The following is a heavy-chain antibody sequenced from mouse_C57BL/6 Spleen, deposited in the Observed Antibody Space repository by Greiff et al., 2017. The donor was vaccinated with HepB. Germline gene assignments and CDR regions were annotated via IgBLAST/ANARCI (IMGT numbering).Heavy chain of an antibody. CDR1: GYAFSSSW. V-gene: IGHV1-82*01. CDR2: IYPGDGDT. D-gene: IGHD1-1*01. Sequence: VKLMESGPELVKPGASVKISCKASGYAFSSSWMNWVKQRPGKGLEWIGRIYPGDGDTNYNGKFKGKATLTADKSSSTAYMQLSSLTSEDAAVYFCARDYYGSSSAMDDWGQGTAVTVSS. CDR3: ARDYYGSSSAMDD. J-gene: IGHJ4*01.